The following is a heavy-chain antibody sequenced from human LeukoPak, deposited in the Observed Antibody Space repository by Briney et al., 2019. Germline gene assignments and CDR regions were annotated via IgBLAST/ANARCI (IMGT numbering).Heavy chain of an antibody. V-gene: IGHV3-30*04. CDR3: ARSVSFDY. J-gene: IGHJ4*02. CDR1: GFTFSSYA. CDR2: ISYDGSNK. Sequence: GGSLRLSCAASGFTFSSYAMHWVRQAPGKGLEWVAVISYDGSNKYYADSVKGRFTMSRDNSKNTLYLQMSSLRAEDPAVYYCARSVSFDYGGQGTLVTVS.